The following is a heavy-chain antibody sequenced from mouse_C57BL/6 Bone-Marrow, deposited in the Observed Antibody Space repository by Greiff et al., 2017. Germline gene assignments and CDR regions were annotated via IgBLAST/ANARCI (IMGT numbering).Heavy chain of an antibody. J-gene: IGHJ3*01. V-gene: IGHV1-81*01. CDR3: ARWWFAY. CDR2: IYPRRGNT. Sequence: VQLQPSGAELARPGASVTLSCKASVYTFTSSGISGVKPRTGQGLEWIGEIYPRRGNTYYNEKFKGKATLTADKSSSTAYMELRSLTSEDSAVYFCARWWFAYWGQGTLVTVSA. CDR1: VYTFTSSG.